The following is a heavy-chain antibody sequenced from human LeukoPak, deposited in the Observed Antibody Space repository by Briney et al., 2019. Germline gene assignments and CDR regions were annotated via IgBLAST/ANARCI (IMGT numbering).Heavy chain of an antibody. J-gene: IGHJ6*02. D-gene: IGHD2-2*01. Sequence: GGSLRLSCAASGFTFSSYVMHWVRQAPGKGLVWVSRIKSDGSDPSYADSVKGRFTISRDNAKSTLYLQMNSLRAEDTAVYYCAKDRDPMPSRGMDVWGQGTTVAVSS. CDR2: IKSDGSDP. CDR1: GFTFSSYV. CDR3: AKDRDPMPSRGMDV. V-gene: IGHV3-74*01.